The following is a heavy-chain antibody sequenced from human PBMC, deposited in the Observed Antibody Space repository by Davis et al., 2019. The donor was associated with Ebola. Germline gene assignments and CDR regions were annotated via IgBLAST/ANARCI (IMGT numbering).Heavy chain of an antibody. CDR2: ISSSSSYI. D-gene: IGHD5-12*01. CDR1: GFTFSSYS. J-gene: IGHJ4*02. CDR3: ARRGYSGYDIRYFDY. Sequence: PGGSLRLSCAASGFTFSSYSMNWVRQAPGKGLEWVSSISSSSSYIYYADSVKGRFTISRDNAKNSLYLQMNSLRAEDTAVYYCARRGYSGYDIRYFDYWGQGTLVTVSS. V-gene: IGHV3-21*01.